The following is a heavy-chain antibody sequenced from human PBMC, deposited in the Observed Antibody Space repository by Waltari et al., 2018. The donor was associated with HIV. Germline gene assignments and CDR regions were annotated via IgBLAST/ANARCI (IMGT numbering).Heavy chain of an antibody. CDR2: INPSGGST. V-gene: IGHV1-46*01. CDR1: GYTFTSYY. D-gene: IGHD6-6*01. CDR3: ARGQGVEYSSSSFFDY. Sequence: QVQLVQSGAEVKKPGASVKVSCKASGYTFTSYYMHWVRQAHGQGLEWMGIINPSGGSTSYAQKFQGRVTMTRDTSTSTVYMELSSLRSEDTAVYYCARGQGVEYSSSSFFDYWGQGTLVTVSS. J-gene: IGHJ4*02.